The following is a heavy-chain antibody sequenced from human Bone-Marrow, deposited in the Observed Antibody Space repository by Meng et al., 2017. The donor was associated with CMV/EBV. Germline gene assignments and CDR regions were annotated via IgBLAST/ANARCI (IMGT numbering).Heavy chain of an antibody. CDR1: GYTFTGYY. Sequence: ASVKVSCKASGYTFTGYYMHWVRQAPGQGLEWMGWINSNSGGTNYAQKFQGRVTMTRDTSISTAYMELSRLRSDDTAVYYCARAGGYCSSTSCYTPDYWGQGTPVTVSS. CDR3: ARAGGYCSSTSCYTPDY. J-gene: IGHJ4*02. CDR2: INSNSGGT. V-gene: IGHV1-2*02. D-gene: IGHD2-2*02.